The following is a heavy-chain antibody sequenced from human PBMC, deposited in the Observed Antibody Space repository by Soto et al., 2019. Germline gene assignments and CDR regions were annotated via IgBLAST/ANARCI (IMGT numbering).Heavy chain of an antibody. CDR1: GFTFSSAW. CDR3: IAEPGWKVRCRDY. J-gene: IGHJ4*02. Sequence: GGSLRLSCAASGFTFSSAWKIWVRQAPGKGLEWVGRIKSERDGGTIDYTAPVQGRFTISRDDSKNMLYLQMNSLKIEDTGVYYCIAEPGWKVRCRDYWGQGPLVTVSS. CDR2: IKSERDGGTI. V-gene: IGHV3-15*01. D-gene: IGHD1-1*01.